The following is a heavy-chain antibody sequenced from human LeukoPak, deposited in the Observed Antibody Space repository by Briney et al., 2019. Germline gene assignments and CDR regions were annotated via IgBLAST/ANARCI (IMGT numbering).Heavy chain of an antibody. CDR1: GYTFTSYD. CDR2: MNPNSGNT. D-gene: IGHD3-3*01. J-gene: IGHJ6*02. CDR3: ARGSRDDYYDFWSGYYRYYYYYGMDV. V-gene: IGHV1-8*01. Sequence: GASVKVSCKASGYTFTSYDINWVRQATGQGLEWMGWMNPNSGNTGYAQKFQGRVTMTRNTSISTAYMELSSLRSEDTAVYCCARGSRDDYYDFWSGYYRYYYYYGMDVWGQGTTVTVSS.